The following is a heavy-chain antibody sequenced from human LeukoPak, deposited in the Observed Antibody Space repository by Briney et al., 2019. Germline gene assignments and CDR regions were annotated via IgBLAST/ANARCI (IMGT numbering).Heavy chain of an antibody. Sequence: PGGSLRLSCTASGFTFGDYATSWVRQAPGKGLEWVGFIRSKAYGGTTEYAASVKGRFTISRDDSKSIAYLQMNSLKTEDTAVYYCTRGYYDSSGYPDYWGQGTLVTVSS. D-gene: IGHD3-22*01. CDR1: GFTFGDYA. CDR2: IRSKAYGGTT. V-gene: IGHV3-49*04. J-gene: IGHJ4*02. CDR3: TRGYYDSSGYPDY.